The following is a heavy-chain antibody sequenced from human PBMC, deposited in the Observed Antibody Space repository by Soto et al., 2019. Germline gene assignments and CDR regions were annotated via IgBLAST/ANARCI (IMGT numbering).Heavy chain of an antibody. V-gene: IGHV4-59*08. J-gene: IGHJ4*02. CDR1: GGSISSYY. Sequence: QVQLQESGPGLVKPSETLSLTCTVSGGSISSYYWSCIRQPPGEVLEWIGYIYDSGSTNDNHSLMSRVTISVDTSKNQFSLKLSSVTAADTAVYYCARLYISSWYLFDYWGKVTLVTVSS. D-gene: IGHD6-13*01. CDR3: ARLYISSWYLFDY. CDR2: IYDSGST.